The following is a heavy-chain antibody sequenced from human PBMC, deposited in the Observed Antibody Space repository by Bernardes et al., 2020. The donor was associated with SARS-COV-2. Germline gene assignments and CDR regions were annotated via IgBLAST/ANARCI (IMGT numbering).Heavy chain of an antibody. CDR1: GFTVSGNL. CDR2: IDSSGTT. V-gene: IGHV3-66*02. J-gene: IGHJ4*02. CDR3: AGRRANAASLDY. Sequence: GSLRLSCAASGFTVSGNLMTWVRQVPGKGLEWVSLIDSSGTTYYPESVKGRFTISRDNPQNTVYLQMDSLRPEDTALYYCAGRRANAASLDYWGQGTLVTVSS.